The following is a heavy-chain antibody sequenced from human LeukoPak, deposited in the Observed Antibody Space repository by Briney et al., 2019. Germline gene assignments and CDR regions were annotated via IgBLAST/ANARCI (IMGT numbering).Heavy chain of an antibody. Sequence: GGSLRLSCAVSGLSFSGYSMNWVRRAPGKGLEWVSYIRSSSSIIYYADSVKGRFTISRDNAKNSLYLQMNSLRDEDTAVYYCTRGRGDDGYNYFDYWGQGTLVTVSS. V-gene: IGHV3-48*02. CDR3: TRGRGDDGYNYFDY. D-gene: IGHD5-24*01. CDR2: IRSSSSII. J-gene: IGHJ4*02. CDR1: GLSFSGYS.